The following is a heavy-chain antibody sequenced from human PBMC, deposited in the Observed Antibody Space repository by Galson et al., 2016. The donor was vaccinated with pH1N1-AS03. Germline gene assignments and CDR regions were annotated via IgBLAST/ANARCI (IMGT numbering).Heavy chain of an antibody. CDR1: GVSVTSSGVG. J-gene: IGHJ3*02. CDR2: VYWDETR. V-gene: IGHV2-5*02. CDR3: ALPNSGRNAFEI. Sequence: PALVKPTQTLTLTCSVSGVSVTSSGVGVGWFRQPPGKALEWLALVYWDETRRYSPSLKNRLTITKDSSKNQVVLTVTSVDPMDIATYFCALPNSGRNAFEIWGPGTMVAVSS. D-gene: IGHD1-26*01.